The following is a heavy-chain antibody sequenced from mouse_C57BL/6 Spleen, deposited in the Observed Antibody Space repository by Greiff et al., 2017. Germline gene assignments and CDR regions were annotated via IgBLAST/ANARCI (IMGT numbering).Heavy chain of an antibody. D-gene: IGHD1-1*01. CDR3: AGYYGSSWGFAY. CDR1: GFTFSDYG. V-gene: IGHV5-17*01. J-gene: IGHJ3*01. Sequence: EVMLVESGGGLVKPGGSLKLSCAASGFTFSDYGMHWVRQAPEKGLEWVAYISSGSSTIYYADTVKGRFTISRDNAKNTLFLQMTSLRSEDTARYYCAGYYGSSWGFAYWGQGTLVTVSA. CDR2: ISSGSSTI.